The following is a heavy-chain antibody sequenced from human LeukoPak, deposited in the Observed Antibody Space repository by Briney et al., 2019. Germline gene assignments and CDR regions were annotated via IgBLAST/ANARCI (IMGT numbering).Heavy chain of an antibody. CDR2: IYTSGST. D-gene: IGHD1-26*01. CDR3: ATSAVIVGAFDP. Sequence: PSGTLSLTCTVSGGSISSYYWSWIRQPAGKGLEWIGRIYTSGSTDYNPSLKSRVTMSVDTSKNQFSLKLSSVTAADTAVYYCATSAVIVGAFDPWGQGTLVTVSS. V-gene: IGHV4-4*07. J-gene: IGHJ5*02. CDR1: GGSISSYY.